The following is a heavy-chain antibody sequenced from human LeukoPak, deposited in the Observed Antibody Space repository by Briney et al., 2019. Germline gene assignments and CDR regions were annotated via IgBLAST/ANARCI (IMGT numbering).Heavy chain of an antibody. J-gene: IGHJ4*02. V-gene: IGHV3-20*04. CDR3: AREGGYSYVSGVGY. CDR2: ISWNGGST. Sequence: GGSLRLSCAASGFIFGDYGMSWVRQAPGKGLEWVSGISWNGGSTGYGDSVKGRFTISRDNAKNSLYLQMNSLRAEDTALYYCAREGGYSYVSGVGYWGQGTLVTVSS. CDR1: GFIFGDYG. D-gene: IGHD5-18*01.